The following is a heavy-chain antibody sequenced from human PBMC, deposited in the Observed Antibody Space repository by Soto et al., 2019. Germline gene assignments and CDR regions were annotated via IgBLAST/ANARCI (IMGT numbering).Heavy chain of an antibody. V-gene: IGHV3-15*07. Sequence: EVQLVESGGGLVKPGGSLRLSCAASGFTFSNAWMNWVRQAPGKGLEWVGRIKSKTDGGTTDYAAPVKGRFTISRDDSKNTLSLQMSSLKTEDTALYYCTTDQEHNYDFDNWGQGTLVTVSS. CDR2: IKSKTDGGTT. J-gene: IGHJ4*02. CDR1: GFTFSNAW. D-gene: IGHD3-22*01. CDR3: TTDQEHNYDFDN.